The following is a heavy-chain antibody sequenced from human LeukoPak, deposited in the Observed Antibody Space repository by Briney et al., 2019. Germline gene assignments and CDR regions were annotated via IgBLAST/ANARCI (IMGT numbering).Heavy chain of an antibody. V-gene: IGHV4-59*12. J-gene: IGHJ5*02. CDR1: GGSISSYY. CDR2: IYYSGST. Sequence: SETLSLTCTVSGGSISSYYWSWIRQPPGKGLEWIGYIYYSGSTNYNPSLKSRVTISVDTSKNQFSLKLSSVTAADTAVYYCARGHSLFDPWGQGTLVTVSS. CDR3: ARGHSLFDP. D-gene: IGHD2-21*01.